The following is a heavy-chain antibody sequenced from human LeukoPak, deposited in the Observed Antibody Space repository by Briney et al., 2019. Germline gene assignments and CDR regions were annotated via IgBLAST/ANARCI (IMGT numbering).Heavy chain of an antibody. CDR3: AKLDSSGYYSPFDY. D-gene: IGHD3-22*01. Sequence: GGSLRLSCAASGFTFSSYAMSWVRQAPGKGLEWVSAISGSGGSTYCADSVKGRFTISRDNSKNTLYLQMNSLRAEDTAVYYCAKLDSSGYYSPFDYWGQGTLVTVSS. CDR1: GFTFSSYA. J-gene: IGHJ4*02. CDR2: ISGSGGST. V-gene: IGHV3-23*01.